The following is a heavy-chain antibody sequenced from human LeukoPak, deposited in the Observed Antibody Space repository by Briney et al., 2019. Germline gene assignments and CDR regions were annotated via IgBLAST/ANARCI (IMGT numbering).Heavy chain of an antibody. V-gene: IGHV3-21*01. Sequence: GGSLRLSCAASGFTFSSYSMNWVRQAPGKGLEWVSSISSSSSYIYYADSVKGRFTISRDNAKNSLYLQMNSLRAEDTAVYYCARDADYYYGMDVWGQGTTVTVSS. CDR1: GFTFSSYS. J-gene: IGHJ6*02. CDR2: ISSSSSYI. CDR3: ARDADYYYGMDV.